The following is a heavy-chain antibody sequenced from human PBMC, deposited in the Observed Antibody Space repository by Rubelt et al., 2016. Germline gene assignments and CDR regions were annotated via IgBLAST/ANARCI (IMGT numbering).Heavy chain of an antibody. Sequence: VASGLTFANYAMSWVRQAPGKGLEWVSGISDGGESTYYADSVKGRFTISRDNSKNTLYLQMNSLRAEDTAVYYCARPKYCSGGSCNSALDNWGQGTLVTVSS. CDR2: ISDGGEST. V-gene: IGHV3-23*01. J-gene: IGHJ4*02. CDR1: GLTFANYA. D-gene: IGHD2-15*01. CDR3: ARPKYCSGGSCNSALDN.